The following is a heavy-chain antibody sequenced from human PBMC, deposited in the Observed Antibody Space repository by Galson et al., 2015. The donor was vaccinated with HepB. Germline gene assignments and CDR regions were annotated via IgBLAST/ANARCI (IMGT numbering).Heavy chain of an antibody. Sequence: SLRLSCAASGFTFSSYSMNWVRQAPGKGLEWVSSISSSSSYIYYADSVKGRFTISRDNAKNSLYLQMNSLRAEDTAVYYCARDMSSLRSYYYYYYMDVWGKGTTVTVSS. D-gene: IGHD6-13*01. J-gene: IGHJ6*03. CDR1: GFTFSSYS. CDR3: ARDMSSLRSYYYYYYMDV. CDR2: ISSSSSYI. V-gene: IGHV3-21*01.